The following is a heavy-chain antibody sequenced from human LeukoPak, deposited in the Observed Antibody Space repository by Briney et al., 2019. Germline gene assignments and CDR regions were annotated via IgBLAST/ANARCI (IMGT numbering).Heavy chain of an antibody. Sequence: PGGSRKPPWQPSGSTFSTLPMNGSPQAPGRGLKGSSTMSGDATSTYYADSVKGRFTISRDNSKNTLYLQMNSLRAEDTAVYYCAKRTSGSSWYSSDYWGQGTLVTVSS. CDR1: GSTFSTLP. V-gene: IGHV3-23*01. D-gene: IGHD6-13*01. CDR3: AKRTSGSSWYSSDY. J-gene: IGHJ4*02. CDR2: MSGDATST.